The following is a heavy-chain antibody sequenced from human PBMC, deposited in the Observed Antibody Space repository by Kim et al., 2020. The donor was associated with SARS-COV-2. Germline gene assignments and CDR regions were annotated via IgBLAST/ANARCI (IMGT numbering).Heavy chain of an antibody. Sequence: SETLSLTCTVSGGSISSGSYYWSWIRQPAGKGLEWIGRIYTSGSTNYNPSLKSRVTISVDTSKNQFSLKLSFVTAADTAVYYCARDGGRGYGADYWGQGTLVTVSS. CDR2: IYTSGST. D-gene: IGHD5-12*01. J-gene: IGHJ4*02. CDR3: ARDGGRGYGADY. CDR1: GGSISSGSYY. V-gene: IGHV4-61*02.